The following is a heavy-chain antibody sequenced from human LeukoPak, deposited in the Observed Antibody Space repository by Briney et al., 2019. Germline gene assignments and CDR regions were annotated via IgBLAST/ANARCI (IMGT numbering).Heavy chain of an antibody. V-gene: IGHV1-3*01. Sequence: ASVKVSCKASGYTFTSYAMHWVRQAPGQRLEWMGWINAGNGNTKYSQKFQGRVTMTRDTSTSTVYMELSSLRSEDTAVYYCARDLGSFWSDLYYYYMDVWGKGTTVTVSS. CDR3: ARDLGSFWSDLYYYYMDV. CDR2: INAGNGNT. J-gene: IGHJ6*03. D-gene: IGHD3-3*01. CDR1: GYTFTSYA.